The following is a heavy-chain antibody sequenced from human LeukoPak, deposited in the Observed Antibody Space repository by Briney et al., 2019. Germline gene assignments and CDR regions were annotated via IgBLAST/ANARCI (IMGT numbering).Heavy chain of an antibody. Sequence: PSETLSLTCTVSGGSISSYYWSWIRQPPGKGLEWIGYIYYSGSTNYNPSLKSRVTISVDTSKNQFSLKLSSVTAADTAVYYCARVLYNWNDLYYYYYMDVWGKGTTVTVSS. CDR2: IYYSGST. J-gene: IGHJ6*03. D-gene: IGHD1-20*01. CDR1: GGSISSYY. CDR3: ARVLYNWNDLYYYYYMDV. V-gene: IGHV4-59*01.